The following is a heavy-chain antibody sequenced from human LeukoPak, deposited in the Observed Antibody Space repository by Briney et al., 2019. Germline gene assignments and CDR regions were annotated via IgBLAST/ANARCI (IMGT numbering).Heavy chain of an antibody. Sequence: PGGSLRLSCAASGFTFTSYTMNWVRQAPGKGLEWVAVIAYDGSGKSYADSVKGRFTISRDNSKNTLYLQMNSLRAEDTALYYCARDISGSWSFDYWGQGTLVTVSS. J-gene: IGHJ4*02. V-gene: IGHV3-30*04. CDR1: GFTFTSYT. D-gene: IGHD2-15*01. CDR3: ARDISGSWSFDY. CDR2: IAYDGSGK.